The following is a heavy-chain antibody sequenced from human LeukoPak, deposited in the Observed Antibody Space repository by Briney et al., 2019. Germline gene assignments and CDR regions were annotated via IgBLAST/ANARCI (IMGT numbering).Heavy chain of an antibody. CDR2: INHSGST. CDR1: GGSFSGYY. CDR3: AATSGWYPKVFYYYMDA. V-gene: IGHV4-34*01. Sequence: SETLSLTCAVYGGSFSGYYWSWTRQPPGKGLEWIGEINHSGSTNYNPSLKSRVTISVDTSKNQFSLKLSSVTAADAAVYYCAATSGWYPKVFYYYMDAWGKGTTVTVSS. J-gene: IGHJ6*03. D-gene: IGHD6-19*01.